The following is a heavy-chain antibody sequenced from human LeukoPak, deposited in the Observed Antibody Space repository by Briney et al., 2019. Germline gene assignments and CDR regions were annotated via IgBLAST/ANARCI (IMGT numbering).Heavy chain of an antibody. D-gene: IGHD6-13*01. J-gene: IGHJ5*02. Sequence: SETLSLTCTVSGGSISSYYWSWIRQPPGKGLEWIGYIYYSGSTNHNPSLKSRVTISVDTSKNQFSLKLSSVTAADTAVYYCARQRPGRSSWLNWFDPWGQGTLVTVSS. V-gene: IGHV4-59*08. CDR3: ARQRPGRSSWLNWFDP. CDR2: IYYSGST. CDR1: GGSISSYY.